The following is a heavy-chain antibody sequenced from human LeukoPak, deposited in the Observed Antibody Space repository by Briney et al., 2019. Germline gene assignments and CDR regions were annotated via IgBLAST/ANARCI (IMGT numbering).Heavy chain of an antibody. J-gene: IGHJ6*04. CDR1: GYSISSGYY. V-gene: IGHV4-38-2*01. CDR2: IYHSGST. CDR3: ARDQLVRGGYYYYGMDV. D-gene: IGHD6-13*01. Sequence: SETLSLTCAVSGYSISSGYYWGWIRQPPGKGLEWIGSIYHSGSTYYNPSLKSRVTISVDTSKNQFSLKLSSVTAADTAVYYSARDQLVRGGYYYYGMDVWGRGTTVTVSS.